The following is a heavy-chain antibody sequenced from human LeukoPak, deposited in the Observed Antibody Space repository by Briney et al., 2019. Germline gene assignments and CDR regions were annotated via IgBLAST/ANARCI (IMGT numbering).Heavy chain of an antibody. CDR2: INTNTGNP. D-gene: IGHD3-10*01. CDR1: GYTFTSYA. CDR3: ARVIGTYYYGSGSYYNYYMDV. Sequence: ASVKVSCKASGYTFTSYAMNWVRQAPGQGLEWMGWINTNTGNPTYAQGFTGRFVFSLDTSVSTAYLQISSLKAEDTAVYYCARVIGTYYYGSGSYYNYYMDVWGKGTTVTVSS. J-gene: IGHJ6*03. V-gene: IGHV7-4-1*02.